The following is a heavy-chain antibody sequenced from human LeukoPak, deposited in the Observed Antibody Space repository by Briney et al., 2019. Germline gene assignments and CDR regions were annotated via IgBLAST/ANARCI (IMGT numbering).Heavy chain of an antibody. CDR2: INTYSGDT. CDR1: GYGFNDYY. Sequence: ASVKVSCKASGYGFNDYYMHWVRQAPGQGLEWMGWINTYSGDTKYAQKFQGRVTMTGDTSTRIAYMELNGLTSDDTAVYYCARNYYSSRGNYIPGGYWGQGTLVTVSS. CDR3: ARNYYSSRGNYIPGGY. J-gene: IGHJ4*02. D-gene: IGHD3-10*01. V-gene: IGHV1-2*02.